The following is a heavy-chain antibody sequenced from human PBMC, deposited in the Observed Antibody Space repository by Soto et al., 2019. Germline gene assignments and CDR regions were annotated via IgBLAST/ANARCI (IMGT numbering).Heavy chain of an antibody. CDR1: GDSIRSSSY. CDR3: RRSSRYSTDV. J-gene: IGHJ6*02. Sequence: PSETLSLTFNVSGDSIRSSSYWGWIRQPPGKGLEWIGSIYSTGNTYYNPSLNSQVTISVDTSKNQFSLNVISVTAADTAVYYCRRSSRYSTDVWGQGTTVT. D-gene: IGHD6-13*01. V-gene: IGHV4-39*01. CDR2: IYSTGNT.